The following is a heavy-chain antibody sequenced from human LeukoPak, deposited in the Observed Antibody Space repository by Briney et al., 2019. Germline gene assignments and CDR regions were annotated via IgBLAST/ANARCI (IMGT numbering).Heavy chain of an antibody. J-gene: IGHJ3*01. Sequence: GGPLTLSCSASGFTFSNAWMCWVRQAPRKGREWVGRIKSKISGGTTDYAAPVKGRFTISRDDSKNTLYLQMNSLKTEDTAVYYCTTDAPYYYGSGTKTDAFDLWGQGTMVTVSS. D-gene: IGHD3-10*01. V-gene: IGHV3-15*01. CDR2: IKSKISGGTT. CDR1: GFTFSNAW. CDR3: TTDAPYYYGSGTKTDAFDL.